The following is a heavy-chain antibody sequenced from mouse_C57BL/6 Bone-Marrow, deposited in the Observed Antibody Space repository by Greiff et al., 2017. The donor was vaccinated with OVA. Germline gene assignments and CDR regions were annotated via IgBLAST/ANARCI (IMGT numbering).Heavy chain of an antibody. J-gene: IGHJ3*01. D-gene: IGHD2-4*01. Sequence: VQLQQPGAELVMPGASVKLSCKASGYTFTSYWMHWVKQRPGQGLEWIGEIDPSDSYTNYNQKFKGKSTLTVDKSSSTAYMQLSSLTSEDSAVYYCARYIYYDSFAYWGQGTLVTVSA. CDR3: ARYIYYDSFAY. CDR1: GYTFTSYW. CDR2: IDPSDSYT. V-gene: IGHV1-69*01.